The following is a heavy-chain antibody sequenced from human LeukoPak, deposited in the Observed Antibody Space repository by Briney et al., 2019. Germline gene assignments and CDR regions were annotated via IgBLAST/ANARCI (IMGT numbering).Heavy chain of an antibody. D-gene: IGHD4-17*01. J-gene: IGHJ3*01. V-gene: IGHV4-59*08. Sequence: NPSETLSLTCTVSGGSISNNYWSWIRQPPEKGLEWIGYIYDSGSTNYNPSLKRRLTISVDTSKNQFSLKLSSVTAADSAVYYCARSYGDYITGAYAFDVWGQGTMVTASS. CDR3: ARSYGDYITGAYAFDV. CDR1: GGSISNNY. CDR2: IYDSGST.